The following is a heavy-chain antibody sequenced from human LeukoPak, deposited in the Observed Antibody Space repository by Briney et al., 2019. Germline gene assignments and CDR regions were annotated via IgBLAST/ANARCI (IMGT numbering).Heavy chain of an antibody. CDR3: ARDQEYCGGDCYATYFDY. J-gene: IGHJ4*02. V-gene: IGHV1-46*01. CDR1: GYTFTSYY. CDR2: INPSGGST. Sequence: WASVTVSCKASGYTFTSYYMHWVRQAPGQGLEWMGIINPSGGSTSYAQKFQGRVTMTRDTSTSTVYMELSSLRSEDTAVYHCARDQEYCGGDCYATYFDYWGQGTLVTVSS. D-gene: IGHD2-21*02.